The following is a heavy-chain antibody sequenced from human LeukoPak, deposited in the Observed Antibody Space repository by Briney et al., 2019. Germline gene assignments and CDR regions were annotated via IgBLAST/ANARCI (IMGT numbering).Heavy chain of an antibody. V-gene: IGHV3-NL1*01. CDR2: IYSGGST. J-gene: IGHJ4*02. CDR3: ARGGWYGGLDY. CDR1: GFTFSSYG. D-gene: IGHD6-19*01. Sequence: GRSLRLSCAASGFTFSSYGMHWVRQAPGKGLEWVSVIYSGGSTYYADSVKGRLTISRDNSKNTLYLQMNSLRAEDTAVYYCARGGWYGGLDYWGQGTLVTVSS.